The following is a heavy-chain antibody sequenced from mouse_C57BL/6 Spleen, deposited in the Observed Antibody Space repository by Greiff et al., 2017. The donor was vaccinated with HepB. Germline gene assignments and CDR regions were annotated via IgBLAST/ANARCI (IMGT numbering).Heavy chain of an antibody. Sequence: DVKLVESGGGLVQPGESLKLSCESNEYEFPSHDMSWVRKTPEKRLELVAAINSDGGSTYYPDTMERRFIISRDNTKKTLYLQMSSLRSEDTALYYCARHHYDYDGGTWFAYWGQGTLVTVSA. D-gene: IGHD2-4*01. V-gene: IGHV5-2*01. CDR2: INSDGGST. J-gene: IGHJ3*01. CDR1: EYEFPSHD. CDR3: ARHHYDYDGGTWFAY.